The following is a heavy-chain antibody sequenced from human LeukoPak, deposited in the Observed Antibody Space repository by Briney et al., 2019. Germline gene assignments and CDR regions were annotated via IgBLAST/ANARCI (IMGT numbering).Heavy chain of an antibody. V-gene: IGHV3-23*01. D-gene: IGHD5-18*01. Sequence: PGGSLRLSCAASGFTFSRYAMSWVRQAPGKGLEWVSAISGSGGSAYYADSVKGRFTISRDNSKNTLYLQMNSLRAEDTAVYYCAMYRGYTYGYPFDYWGQGTLVTVSS. CDR3: AMYRGYTYGYPFDY. CDR2: ISGSGGSA. J-gene: IGHJ4*02. CDR1: GFTFSRYA.